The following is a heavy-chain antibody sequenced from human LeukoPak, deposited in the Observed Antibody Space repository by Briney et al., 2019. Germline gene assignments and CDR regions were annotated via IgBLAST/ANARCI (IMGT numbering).Heavy chain of an antibody. Sequence: GGSLRLSCAGSGFTFSSYSMNWVRQAPGKGLEWVSSISSSSSYIYYADSVKGRFTISRDNAKNSLYLQMNSLRAEDTAVYYCARGSEVVAAANNWFDPWGQGTLVTVSS. CDR1: GFTFSSYS. CDR3: ARGSEVVAAANNWFDP. V-gene: IGHV3-21*01. D-gene: IGHD2-2*01. CDR2: ISSSSSYI. J-gene: IGHJ5*02.